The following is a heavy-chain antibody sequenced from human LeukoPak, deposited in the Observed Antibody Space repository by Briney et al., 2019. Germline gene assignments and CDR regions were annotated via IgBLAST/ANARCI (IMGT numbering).Heavy chain of an antibody. CDR3: ARRPYYDFWSGYTFDY. CDR2: IYYSGST. CDR1: GGSISSYY. D-gene: IGHD3-3*01. Sequence: SETLSLTCTVSGGSISSYYWSWIRQPPGKGPEWIGSIYYSGSTYYNPSLKSRVTISVDTSKNQFSLKLSSVTAADTAVYYCARRPYYDFWSGYTFDYWGQGTLVTVSS. V-gene: IGHV4-59*05. J-gene: IGHJ4*02.